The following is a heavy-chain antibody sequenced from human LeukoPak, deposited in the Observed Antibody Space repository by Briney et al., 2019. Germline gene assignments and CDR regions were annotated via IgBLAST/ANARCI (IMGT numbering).Heavy chain of an antibody. V-gene: IGHV3-30-3*01. CDR1: GFTFSSYA. D-gene: IGHD6-6*01. CDR2: ISYDGSNK. Sequence: GRSLRLSCAASGFTFSSYAMHWVRQAPGKGLDWVAVISYDGSNKYYADSVKGRFTISRDNSKNTLYLQMNSLRAEDTAVYYCARDRVYLYSSSSGYYYGMDVWGQGTTVTVSS. J-gene: IGHJ6*02. CDR3: ARDRVYLYSSSSGYYYGMDV.